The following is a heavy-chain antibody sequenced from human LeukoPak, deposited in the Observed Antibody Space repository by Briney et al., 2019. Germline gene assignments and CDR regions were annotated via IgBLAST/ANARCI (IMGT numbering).Heavy chain of an antibody. J-gene: IGHJ4*02. V-gene: IGHV3-23*01. D-gene: IGHD3-22*01. Sequence: GGSLRLSCAASGFIFNSYAMSWVRQAPGKGLEWVSAISGGGGSTYYADSVKGRFTISRDNSKNTLYLQMNSLRAEDTAVYYCARDRGYYDSSGYYYGNYFDYWGQGTLVTVSS. CDR1: GFIFNSYA. CDR3: ARDRGYYDSSGYYYGNYFDY. CDR2: ISGGGGST.